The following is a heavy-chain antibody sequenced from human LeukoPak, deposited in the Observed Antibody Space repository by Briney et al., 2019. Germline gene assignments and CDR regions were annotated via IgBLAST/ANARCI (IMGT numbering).Heavy chain of an antibody. CDR2: INHSGST. J-gene: IGHJ5*02. Sequence: PSETLSLTCAVYGGSFSGYYWSWIRQPPGKGLEWFGEINHSGSTNYNPSLKSRVTISVDTSKNQFSLKLSSVTAADTAVYYCARRPILYCSSTSCYQRLGWFDPWGQGTLVTVSS. CDR1: GGSFSGYY. CDR3: ARRPILYCSSTSCYQRLGWFDP. V-gene: IGHV4-34*01. D-gene: IGHD2-2*01.